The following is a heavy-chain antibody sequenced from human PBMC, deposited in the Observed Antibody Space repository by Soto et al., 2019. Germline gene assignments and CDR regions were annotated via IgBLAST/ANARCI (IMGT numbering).Heavy chain of an antibody. CDR3: ARELDGSGSYWAPWYYYGMDV. CDR1: GYTFTSYG. D-gene: IGHD3-10*01. V-gene: IGHV1-18*04. CDR2: ISAYNGNT. J-gene: IGHJ6*02. Sequence: GASVKVSCKASGYTFTSYGISWVGQAPGQGLEWMGWISAYNGNTNYAQKLQGRVTMTTDTSTSTAYMELRSLRSDDTAVYYCARELDGSGSYWAPWYYYGMDVWGQGTTVTVSS.